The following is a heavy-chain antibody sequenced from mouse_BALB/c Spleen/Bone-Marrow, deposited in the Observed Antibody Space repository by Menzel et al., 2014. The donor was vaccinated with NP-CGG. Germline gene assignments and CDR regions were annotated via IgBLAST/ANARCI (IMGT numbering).Heavy chain of an antibody. V-gene: IGHV14-3*02. CDR1: GFNIKDTY. D-gene: IGHD2-4*01. J-gene: IGHJ3*01. Sequence: EVKVVESGAELVKPGASVKLSSTASGFNIKDTYMHWVKQRPEQGLEWIGRIDPANGNTKYDPKFQGKATITADTSSNTAYLQLSSLASEDTAVYYCSRMITAYWGQGTLVTVSA. CDR3: SRMITAY. CDR2: IDPANGNT.